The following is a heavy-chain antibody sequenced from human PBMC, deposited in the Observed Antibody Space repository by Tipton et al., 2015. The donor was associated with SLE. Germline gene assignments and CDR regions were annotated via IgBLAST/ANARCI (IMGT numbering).Heavy chain of an antibody. D-gene: IGHD1-14*01. J-gene: IGHJ6*02. CDR2: ISSSSSYI. CDR1: GFTFSSYS. V-gene: IGHV3-21*04. CDR3: AKDRLHMGPQGGMDV. Sequence: SLRLSCAASGFTFSSYSMNWVRQAPGKGLEWVSSISSSSSYIYYADSVKGRFTISRDNSKNTLYLQMNSLRAEDTAVYYCAKDRLHMGPQGGMDVWGQGTTVTVSS.